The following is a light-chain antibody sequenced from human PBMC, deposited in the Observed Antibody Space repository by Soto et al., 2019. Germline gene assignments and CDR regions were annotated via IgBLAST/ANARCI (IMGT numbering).Light chain of an antibody. V-gene: IGKV4-1*01. CDR1: QSVLYSSNNKNY. CDR2: WAS. CDR3: QQYYSTPPT. Sequence: IVMTQSPDSLAVSLGERATINCKSSQSVLYSSNNKNYLAWYQQKPGQPHKLLIYWASTRESGVPDRCSGSGSGTDFTLTISSLQAEDVAVYYCQQYYSTPPTFGQGTKVEIK. J-gene: IGKJ1*01.